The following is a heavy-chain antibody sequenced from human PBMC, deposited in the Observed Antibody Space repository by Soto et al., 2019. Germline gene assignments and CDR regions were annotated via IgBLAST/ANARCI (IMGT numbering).Heavy chain of an antibody. CDR3: ASSYCSGGSCYYYYGMDV. V-gene: IGHV1-46*04. CDR2: INPSGGST. CDR1: GYTFTSYY. Sequence: QVQLVQSGAEVKKPGASVKVSCKASGYTFTSYYMHWVRQAPGQGLEWMGIINPSGGSTSYAQKLQGRVTMTRDTSTSTVYMELSSLRSEDTAVYYCASSYCSGGSCYYYYGMDVWGQGTTVTVSS. J-gene: IGHJ6*02. D-gene: IGHD2-15*01.